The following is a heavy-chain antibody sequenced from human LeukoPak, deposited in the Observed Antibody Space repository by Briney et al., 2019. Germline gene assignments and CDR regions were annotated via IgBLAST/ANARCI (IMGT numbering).Heavy chain of an antibody. CDR2: LSTSGGNT. Sequence: GGTLRLSCAASTFTFSSYAMSWVRQAPGKGLEWVSSLSTSGGNTYYADSVKGRFTISRDNSANTLYLQLNSLRAEDTAIYYCAKGGPYSSSPLDYWGQGTLVTV. V-gene: IGHV3-23*01. CDR3: AKGGPYSSSPLDY. J-gene: IGHJ4*02. CDR1: TFTFSSYA. D-gene: IGHD6-6*01.